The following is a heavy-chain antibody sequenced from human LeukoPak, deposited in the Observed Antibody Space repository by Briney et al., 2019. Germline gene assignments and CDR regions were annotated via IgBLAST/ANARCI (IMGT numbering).Heavy chain of an antibody. CDR2: ISSNGGST. J-gene: IGHJ4*02. CDR3: ARYRCSSTSCFVDY. CDR1: GFTFSNYA. D-gene: IGHD2-2*01. Sequence: GGSLRLSCAASGFTFSNYAMYWVRQAPGKGLEYVSAISSNGGSTYYANSVKGRFTISRDNSKNTLYVQMGSLRAEDMAVYYCARYRCSSTSCFVDYWGQGTPVTVSS. V-gene: IGHV3-64*01.